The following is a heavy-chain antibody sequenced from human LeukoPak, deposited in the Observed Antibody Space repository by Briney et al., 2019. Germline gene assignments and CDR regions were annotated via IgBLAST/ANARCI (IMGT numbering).Heavy chain of an antibody. V-gene: IGHV4-59*01. Sequence: SETLSLTCTVSGGSISSYYWSWIRQPPGKGLEWIGYIYYSGSTNYNPSLKSRVTISVDTSKNQFSLKLSSVTAADTAVYYCARHGVPYSSSWYVDWGQGTLDTVSS. J-gene: IGHJ4*02. D-gene: IGHD6-13*01. CDR1: GGSISSYY. CDR3: ARHGVPYSSSWYVD. CDR2: IYYSGST.